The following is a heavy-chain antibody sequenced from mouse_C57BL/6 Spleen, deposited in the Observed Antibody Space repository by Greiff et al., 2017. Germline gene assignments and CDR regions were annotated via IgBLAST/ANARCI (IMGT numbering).Heavy chain of an antibody. J-gene: IGHJ2*01. CDR3: ARYTGTGDYFDY. CDR1: GYTFTSYW. Sequence: VQLQQPGAELVKPGASVKLSCKASGYTFTSYWMQWVKQRPGQGLEWIGEIDPSDSYTNYNQKFKGKATLTVDTSSSTAYMQLSSLTSEDSAVYYCARYTGTGDYFDYWGKGTTLTVSS. D-gene: IGHD4-1*01. V-gene: IGHV1-50*01. CDR2: IDPSDSYT.